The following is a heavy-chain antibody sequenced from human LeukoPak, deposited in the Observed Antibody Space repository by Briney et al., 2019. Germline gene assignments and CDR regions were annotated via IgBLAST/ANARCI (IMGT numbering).Heavy chain of an antibody. D-gene: IGHD6-13*01. Sequence: GGSLRLSCAASGFTFSSYAMSWVRQAPGKGLEWVSAISGSGGSTYYADSVKGRFTISRDNSKNTLYLQMNSLRAEDTAVYYCAKRGSYSSTPGGYYFDYWGQGTLVTVSS. CDR2: ISGSGGST. J-gene: IGHJ4*02. V-gene: IGHV3-23*01. CDR1: GFTFSSYA. CDR3: AKRGSYSSTPGGYYFDY.